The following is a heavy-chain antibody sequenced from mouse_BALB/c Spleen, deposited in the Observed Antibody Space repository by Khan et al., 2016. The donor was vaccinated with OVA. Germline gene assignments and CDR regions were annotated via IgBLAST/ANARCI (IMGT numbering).Heavy chain of an antibody. Sequence: VQLQQSGPELMKPGASVKISCKASGYSFTSYYIHWVMQSHGKSLEWIGYIDPFSGGTTYNQTFKGKATLTVDKYSSTAYIHLSNLTSEDSAVYYCTRHGYVAWFTYWGQGTLVTVSA. V-gene: IGHV1S135*01. J-gene: IGHJ3*01. CDR2: IDPFSGGT. CDR1: GYSFTSYY. CDR3: TRHGYVAWFTY. D-gene: IGHD2-2*01.